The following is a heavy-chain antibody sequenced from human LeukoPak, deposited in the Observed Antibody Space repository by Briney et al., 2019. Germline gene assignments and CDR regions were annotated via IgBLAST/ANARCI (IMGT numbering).Heavy chain of an antibody. V-gene: IGHV3-30-3*01. CDR2: ISYDGSNK. CDR1: GFTFSSYA. J-gene: IGHJ6*03. D-gene: IGHD3-3*01. Sequence: GGSLRLSCAASGFTFSSYAMHWVRQAPGKGLEWVAVISYDGSNKYYADSVKGRFTISRDNSKNTLYLQMNSLRAEDTAVYYCARDGELTIFGVVIPRDYYYYMDVWGKGTTVTVSS. CDR3: ARDGELTIFGVVIPRDYYYYMDV.